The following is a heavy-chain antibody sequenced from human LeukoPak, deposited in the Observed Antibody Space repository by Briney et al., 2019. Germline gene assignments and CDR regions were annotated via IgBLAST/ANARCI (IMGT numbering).Heavy chain of an antibody. Sequence: SVKVSCKASGGTFSSYTISWVRQAPGQGLEWMGRIIPILGIANYAQKFQGRVTITADKSTSTAYMGLSSLRSEDTAVYYCARTYYYGSGSQNWFDPWGQGTLVTVSS. D-gene: IGHD3-10*01. J-gene: IGHJ5*02. CDR3: ARTYYYGSGSQNWFDP. V-gene: IGHV1-69*02. CDR2: IIPILGIA. CDR1: GGTFSSYT.